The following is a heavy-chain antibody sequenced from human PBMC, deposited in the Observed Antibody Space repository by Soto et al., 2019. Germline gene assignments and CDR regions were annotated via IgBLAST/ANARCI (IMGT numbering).Heavy chain of an antibody. J-gene: IGHJ4*02. V-gene: IGHV4-31*03. Sequence: SETLSLNCTVSGASVSSGVYYWTCIRQHPGKGLEWIGYIDNSGSTYYNPSLTGRVDISVDTSKNQFSLNLQSLTAADTAFYYCAGAVSDFDVRRYRTSYFDQWGQGILVTVSS. CDR3: AGAVSDFDVRRYRTSYFDQ. D-gene: IGHD3-10*02. CDR2: IDNSGST. CDR1: GASVSSGVYY.